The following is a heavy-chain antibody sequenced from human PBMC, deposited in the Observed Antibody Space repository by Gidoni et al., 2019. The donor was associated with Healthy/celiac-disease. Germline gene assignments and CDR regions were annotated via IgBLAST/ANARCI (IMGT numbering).Heavy chain of an antibody. Sequence: EVQLVESGGGLVKPGGSLRLSCAASGFTFSSYSMNWVRQAPGKGLEWVSSISSSSSYIYYADSVEGRFTISRDNAKNSLYLQMNSLRAEDTAVYYCARDKTYGYFYGMDVWGQGTTVTVSS. J-gene: IGHJ6*02. CDR1: GFTFSSYS. CDR2: ISSSSSYI. D-gene: IGHD6-13*01. CDR3: ARDKTYGYFYGMDV. V-gene: IGHV3-21*01.